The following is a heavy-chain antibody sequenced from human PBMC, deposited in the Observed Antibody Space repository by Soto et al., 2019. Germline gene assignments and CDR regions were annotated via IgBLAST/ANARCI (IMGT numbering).Heavy chain of an antibody. Sequence: QVQLVESGGGVVQPGRSLRLSCAASGFTFSSYAMNWVRQAPGKGLEWVAVISYDGSNKYYADSVKGRFTISRDNSKNTLYLQMNSLRAEDTAVYYCARDTMQEKVVVPAAIYCGMDVWGQGTTVTVSS. D-gene: IGHD2-2*01. V-gene: IGHV3-30-3*01. CDR1: GFTFSSYA. J-gene: IGHJ6*02. CDR3: ARDTMQEKVVVPAAIYCGMDV. CDR2: ISYDGSNK.